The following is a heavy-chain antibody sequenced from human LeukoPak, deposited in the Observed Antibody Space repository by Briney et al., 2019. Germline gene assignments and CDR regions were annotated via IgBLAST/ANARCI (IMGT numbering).Heavy chain of an antibody. CDR1: GYTFTCYY. CDR3: AREGYYDSSGYYGAEYFQH. J-gene: IGHJ1*01. CDR2: INPNSGGT. Sequence: GASVKVSCKASGYTFTCYYMHWVRQAPGQGLEWMGRINPNSGGTNYAQKFQGRVTMTRDTSISTAYMELSSLRSEDTAVYYCAREGYYDSSGYYGAEYFQHWGQGTLVTVSS. V-gene: IGHV1-2*06. D-gene: IGHD3-22*01.